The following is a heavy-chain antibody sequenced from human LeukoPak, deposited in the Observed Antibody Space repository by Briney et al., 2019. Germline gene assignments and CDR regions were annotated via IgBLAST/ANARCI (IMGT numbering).Heavy chain of an antibody. Sequence: GGSLRLSCAASGFAFSNYWMSWVRQAPGKGLVWVSRINSDGSSRHYADSVKGRFTISRDNAKNTLHLQMTSLRAEDTAVYYCARGGPDSSDYSSLFDYWGRGILVTVSS. CDR3: ARGGPDSSDYSSLFDY. J-gene: IGHJ4*02. V-gene: IGHV3-74*01. D-gene: IGHD3-22*01. CDR1: GFAFSNYW. CDR2: INSDGSSR.